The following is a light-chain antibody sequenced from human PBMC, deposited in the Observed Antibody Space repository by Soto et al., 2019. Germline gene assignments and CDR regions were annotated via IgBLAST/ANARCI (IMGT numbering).Light chain of an antibody. CDR3: HHYNTYST. CDR1: QSVSSY. Sequence: EIVLTQSRATLSLSPGERATLSCRASQSVSSYLAWYQQKPGQAPRLLIYDASTRATGIPARFSGSGSGTVFTLTISSLQPDDFATYYCHHYNTYSTFGQGTKVDIK. V-gene: IGKV3-11*01. J-gene: IGKJ1*01. CDR2: DAS.